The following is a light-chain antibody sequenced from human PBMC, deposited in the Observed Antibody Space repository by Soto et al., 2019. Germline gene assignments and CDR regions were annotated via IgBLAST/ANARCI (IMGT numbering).Light chain of an antibody. CDR3: LQGIETPFP. J-gene: IGKJ3*01. V-gene: IGKV2-28*01. CDR2: LGS. CDR1: QSLLHSSGYSY. Sequence: DIVMTQSPLSLSVTPGEPASISCRSSQSLLHSSGYSYLDWYLQKPGQSPQVLIYLGSIRASGVPVRFSGRASGTDFTLKISRVEAEDVGIYYCLQGIETPFPFGPGTKVDI.